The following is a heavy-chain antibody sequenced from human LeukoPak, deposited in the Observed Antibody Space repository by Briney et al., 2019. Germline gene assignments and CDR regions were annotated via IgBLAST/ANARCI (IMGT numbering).Heavy chain of an antibody. D-gene: IGHD3-10*01. CDR2: IYSSGST. CDR1: GGSIRGYY. Sequence: PSETLSLTCNVSGGSIRGYYWSWIRQPPGKGLEWIGYIYSSGSTNYNPSLKSRVTMSVDTSKNQFSLKVSSVTAADTAVYYCAKVFDSGSQAYFYYMDVWGKGTTVTISS. CDR3: AKVFDSGSQAYFYYMDV. J-gene: IGHJ6*03. V-gene: IGHV4-59*01.